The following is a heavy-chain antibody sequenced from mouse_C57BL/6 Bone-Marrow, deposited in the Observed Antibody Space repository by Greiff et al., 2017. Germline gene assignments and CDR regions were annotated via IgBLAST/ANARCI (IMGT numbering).Heavy chain of an antibody. CDR2: IYPGSGST. CDR1: GYTFTSYW. CDR3: AKGGYYYLDY. V-gene: IGHV1-55*01. D-gene: IGHD2-1*01. Sequence: VQLQQSGAELVKPGASVTLSCKASGYTFTSYWITWVKQRPGQGLEWIGDIYPGSGSTNYTEKFKRKATLTVDTSSSTAYMQYSSLTSEDSAVYDGAKGGYYYLDYWGQGTTLTVSS. J-gene: IGHJ2*01.